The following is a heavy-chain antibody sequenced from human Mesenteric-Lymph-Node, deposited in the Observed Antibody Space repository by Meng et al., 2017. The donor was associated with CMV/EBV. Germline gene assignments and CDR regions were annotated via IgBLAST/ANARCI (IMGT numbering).Heavy chain of an antibody. D-gene: IGHD2/OR15-2a*01. J-gene: IGHJ6*02. CDR2: INQDGGEI. CDR3: ARISKYSFWVYCMDV. Sequence: GGSLRLSCAASGFTFTTYWMAWVRQAPGKGLEWVANINQDGGEIYYVDSVEGRFTVSRDNTKNSLFLEMNSLRAEDTAVYYWARISKYSFWVYCMDVWGQGTTVTVSS. V-gene: IGHV3-7*01. CDR1: GFTFTTYW.